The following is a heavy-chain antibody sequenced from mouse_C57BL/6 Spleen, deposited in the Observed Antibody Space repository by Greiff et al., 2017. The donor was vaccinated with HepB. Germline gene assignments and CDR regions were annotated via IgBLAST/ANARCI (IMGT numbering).Heavy chain of an antibody. D-gene: IGHD2-12*01. V-gene: IGHV1-82*01. CDR3: ARPYTRGYYAMDY. CDR1: GYAFSSSW. CDR2: IYPGDGDT. J-gene: IGHJ4*01. Sequence: VMLVESGPELVKPGASVKISCKASGYAFSSSWMNWVKQRPGKGLEWIGRIYPGDGDTNYNGKFKGKATLTADKSSSTAYMQLSSLTSEDSAVYFCARPYTRGYYAMDYGGQGTSVTVSS.